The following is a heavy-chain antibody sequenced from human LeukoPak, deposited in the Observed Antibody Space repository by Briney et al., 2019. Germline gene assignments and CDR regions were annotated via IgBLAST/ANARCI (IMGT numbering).Heavy chain of an antibody. Sequence: PGGSLRLSCAASGFSFGSYGIHWVRQAPGKGLEWVAVISHEGSAKYHADSVKGRFTVSRDNSKNMVYLQMNSLRAEDTALYYCAKDILSGSGSPKTYYYYYGMDVWGQGTTVTVSS. CDR3: AKDILSGSGSPKTYYYYYGMDV. J-gene: IGHJ6*02. CDR1: GFSFGSYG. V-gene: IGHV3-30*18. CDR2: ISHEGSAK. D-gene: IGHD3-10*01.